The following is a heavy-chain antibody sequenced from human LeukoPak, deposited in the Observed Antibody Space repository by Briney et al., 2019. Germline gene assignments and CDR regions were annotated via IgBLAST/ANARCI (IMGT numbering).Heavy chain of an antibody. J-gene: IGHJ4*02. V-gene: IGHV3-23*01. CDR3: GGDWKLDY. CDR1: GFTFSNYA. D-gene: IGHD2-21*01. Sequence: GGSLRLSCAASGFTFSNYAMSWVRQAPGKGLEWVSAISDDGGDTKYAESVKGRFTISRDNSRNRLYLQMNSLRVEDTAIYYCGGDWKLDYWGQGILVTVSS. CDR2: ISDDGGDT.